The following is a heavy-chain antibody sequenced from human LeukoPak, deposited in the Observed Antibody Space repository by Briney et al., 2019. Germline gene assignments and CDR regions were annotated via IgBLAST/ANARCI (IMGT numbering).Heavy chain of an antibody. V-gene: IGHV1-18*01. CDR2: VNTENGET. J-gene: IGHJ4*02. CDR1: GYTFSGHD. CDR3: ARVLSRLSSGVDS. Sequence: ASVKVSCKASGYTFSGHDIAWVRQAPGQGLEWMGWVNTENGETKYAHNVQGRVAMTADTTPNSAYMELRSLRSDDTAKYYCARVLSRLSSGVDSWGQGTLVTVS. D-gene: IGHD3-10*01.